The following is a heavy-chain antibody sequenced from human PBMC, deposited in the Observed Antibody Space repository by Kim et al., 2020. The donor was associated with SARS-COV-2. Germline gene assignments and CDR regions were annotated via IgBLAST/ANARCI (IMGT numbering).Heavy chain of an antibody. Sequence: NYNPSRKSRVTISVDTSKNQFSLKLSSVTAADTAVYYCARYSSSLGYLDYWGQGTLVTVSS. D-gene: IGHD6-6*01. CDR3: ARYSSSLGYLDY. V-gene: IGHV4-4*09. J-gene: IGHJ4*02.